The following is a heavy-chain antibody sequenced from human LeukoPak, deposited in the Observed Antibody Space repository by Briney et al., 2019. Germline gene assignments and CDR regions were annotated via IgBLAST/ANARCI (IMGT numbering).Heavy chain of an antibody. Sequence: GGSLRLSCAASGFTFSSYAMSWVRQAPGKGLEWVSAISGSGGSTYYADSVKGRFTISRDNSKNTLYLQMNSLRAEDTAVYYSAKARAPIVRATTSFYYFDYWGQGTLVTVSS. CDR2: ISGSGGST. CDR3: AKARAPIVRATTSFYYFDY. V-gene: IGHV3-23*01. CDR1: GFTFSSYA. D-gene: IGHD1-26*01. J-gene: IGHJ4*02.